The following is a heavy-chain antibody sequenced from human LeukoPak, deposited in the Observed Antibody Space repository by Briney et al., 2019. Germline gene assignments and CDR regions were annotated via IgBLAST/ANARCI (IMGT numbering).Heavy chain of an antibody. D-gene: IGHD3-22*01. CDR3: ARRKNNYYDSSGYYDY. CDR1: GFTFSNYY. Sequence: GGSLRLSCAASGFTFSNYYMSWIGQAPGKGREGVSYISSSGSTIYYADAVKGRFTISRDNAKNSLYLQMNSLRAEDTAVYYCARRKNNYYDSSGYYDYWGQGTLVTVSS. J-gene: IGHJ4*02. CDR2: ISSSGSTI. V-gene: IGHV3-11*01.